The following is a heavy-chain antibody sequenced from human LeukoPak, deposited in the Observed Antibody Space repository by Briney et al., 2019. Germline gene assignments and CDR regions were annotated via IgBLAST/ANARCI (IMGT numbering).Heavy chain of an antibody. CDR3: APGDYSGFWFDP. J-gene: IGHJ5*02. CDR1: GGSISSYY. Sequence: SETLSLTCTVSGGSISSYYWSWIRQPPGKGLEWIGYIYYSGSTDYNPSLKSRVTISVDTSKNQFSLNLRSVTAADTAVYYCAPGDYSGFWFDPWGQGTLVTVSS. V-gene: IGHV4-59*04. CDR2: IYYSGST. D-gene: IGHD3-10*01.